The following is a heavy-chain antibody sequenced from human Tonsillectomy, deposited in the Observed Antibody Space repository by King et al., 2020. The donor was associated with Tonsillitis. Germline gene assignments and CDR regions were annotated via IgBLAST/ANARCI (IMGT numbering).Heavy chain of an antibody. CDR3: VRDSRLVMDK. Sequence: VQLQESGPGLVKPSETLSLTCTLSGGSISTYYYTWVRQPPGKTLEWIGHIDYRGTTNFNPSLRSRVTMSIDMSKNQFSLKLTSVTAADTAVYYCVRDSRLVMDKWGQGTLVTVSS. V-gene: IGHV4-59*01. CDR1: GGSISTYY. J-gene: IGHJ4*02. CDR2: IDYRGTT. D-gene: IGHD3-9*01.